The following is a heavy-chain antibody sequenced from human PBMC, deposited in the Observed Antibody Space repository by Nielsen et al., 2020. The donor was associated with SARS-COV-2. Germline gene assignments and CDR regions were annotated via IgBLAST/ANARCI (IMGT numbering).Heavy chain of an antibody. V-gene: IGHV1-3*01. CDR1: RYSFASYS. Sequence: ASVKVSCKASRYSFASYSMHWVRQAPGQRLEWMGCINAGNGNTRYSQKFQGRVTITRDTSASTAYMELSSLRSEETAVYYCARHLRGYIAYWGQGTLVTDSS. J-gene: IGHJ4*02. CDR2: INAGNGNT. CDR3: ARHLRGYIAY.